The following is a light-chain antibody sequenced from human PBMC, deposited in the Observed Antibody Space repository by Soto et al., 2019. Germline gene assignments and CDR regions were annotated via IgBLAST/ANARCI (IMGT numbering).Light chain of an antibody. CDR2: AVS. CDR1: QSINML. Sequence: EMPNSASTLSASLGDRDPIIFRSSQSINMLLAWYQQKPGSAPKFLIYAVSSLESGVPSRFSGSGSGTEFTLTISSLQPDDFASYYCQHYNSYSFGQGTKVDIK. CDR3: QHYNSYS. V-gene: IGKV1-5*02. J-gene: IGKJ1*01.